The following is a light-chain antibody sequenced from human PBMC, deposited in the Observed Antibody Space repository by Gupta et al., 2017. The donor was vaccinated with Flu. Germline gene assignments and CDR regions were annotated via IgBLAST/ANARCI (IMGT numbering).Light chain of an antibody. V-gene: IGLV3-25*03. Sequence: SYELTQPPSVSVSPGQTARITCSGDALPKQYAYWYQQKPGQAPMMVIYKDTERPSGIPERFSGSTSGTTVTLTIRGVQAEDEADYYCQSADNNDGYVVFGGGTKVTGL. J-gene: IGLJ2*01. CDR2: KDT. CDR1: ALPKQY. CDR3: QSADNNDGYVV.